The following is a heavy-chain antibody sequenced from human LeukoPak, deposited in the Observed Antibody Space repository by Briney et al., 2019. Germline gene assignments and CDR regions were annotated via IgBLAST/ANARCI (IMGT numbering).Heavy chain of an antibody. Sequence: SENLSLTCPVSAGSISSGGYYWSWIRQHPGKGLELIGYIYYSGSTYYNPSLKSRVTISVDTSKNQFSLKLSSVTAADTAVYYCARGAYYDSTGYYFDYWGQGTLVTVSS. J-gene: IGHJ4*02. CDR3: ARGAYYDSTGYYFDY. D-gene: IGHD3-22*01. V-gene: IGHV4-31*03. CDR1: AGSISSGGYY. CDR2: IYYSGST.